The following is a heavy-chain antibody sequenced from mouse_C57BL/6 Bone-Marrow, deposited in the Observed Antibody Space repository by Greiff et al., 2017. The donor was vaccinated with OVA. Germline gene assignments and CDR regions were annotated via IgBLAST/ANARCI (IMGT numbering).Heavy chain of an antibody. CDR2: ISYDGSN. J-gene: IGHJ1*03. CDR3: AREGYDYDGWYFDV. Sequence: VQLKESGPGLVKPSQSLSLTCSVTGYSITSGYYWNWIRQFPGNKLEWMGYISYDGSNNYNPSLKNRISITRDTSKNQFFLKLNSVTTEDTATYYCAREGYDYDGWYFDVWGTGTTVTVSS. D-gene: IGHD2-4*01. CDR1: GYSITSGYY. V-gene: IGHV3-6*01.